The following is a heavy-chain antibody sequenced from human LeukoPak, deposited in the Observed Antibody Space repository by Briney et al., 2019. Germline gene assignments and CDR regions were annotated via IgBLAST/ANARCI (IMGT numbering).Heavy chain of an antibody. CDR3: ASHHSGASPSDAFDI. J-gene: IGHJ3*02. V-gene: IGHV4-39*01. CDR1: DGSITSSDYY. CDR2: FYYSGIT. D-gene: IGHD5-12*01. Sequence: SETLSLTCTVSDGSITSSDYYWDWIRQPTGKELEWIGNFYYSGITYYNPSLRSRVTISVDTSKNQFSLKLSSVTAADTAVYYCASHHSGASPSDAFDIWGHGTMVTVSS.